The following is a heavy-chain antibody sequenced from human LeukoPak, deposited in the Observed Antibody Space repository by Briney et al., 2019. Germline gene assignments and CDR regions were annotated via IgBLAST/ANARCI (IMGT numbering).Heavy chain of an antibody. CDR3: VSLFGTIDY. J-gene: IGHJ4*02. D-gene: IGHD3-10*01. V-gene: IGHV4-34*01. CDR1: GGSFSGYY. CDR2: INHSGST. Sequence: SETLSLTCAVYGGSFSGYYWSWIRQPPGKGLEWIGEINHSGSTNYNPSLKSRVTISVDTSKNQFSLKLSSVTAADTAVYYCVSLFGTIDYWGQGTLVTVSS.